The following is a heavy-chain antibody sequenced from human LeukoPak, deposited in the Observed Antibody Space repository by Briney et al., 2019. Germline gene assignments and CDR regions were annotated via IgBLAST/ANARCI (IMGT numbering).Heavy chain of an antibody. CDR3: AGGVTGHFDY. CDR2: ISGSGGST. D-gene: IGHD2-21*02. J-gene: IGHJ4*02. Sequence: GGSLRLSCAASGFTFSSYGMSWVRQAPGKGLEWVSAISGSGGSTYYADSVKGRFTVSRDNSKNTLYLQMNSLRAEDTAVYYCAGGVTGHFDYWGQGTLVTVSS. V-gene: IGHV3-23*01. CDR1: GFTFSSYG.